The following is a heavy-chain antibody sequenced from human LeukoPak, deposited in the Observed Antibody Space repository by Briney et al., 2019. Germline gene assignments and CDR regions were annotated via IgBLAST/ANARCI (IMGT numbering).Heavy chain of an antibody. V-gene: IGHV1-46*01. Sequence: ASVKVSCKASGYTFTIYYMHWVRQAPGQGLEWMGIINPSGGSTTYAQKFQGRVTMTRDTSTSTVYMELSSLRSEDTAVYYCARGIAVAGTGPNWFDPWGQGTLVTVSS. J-gene: IGHJ5*02. D-gene: IGHD6-19*01. CDR3: ARGIAVAGTGPNWFDP. CDR2: INPSGGST. CDR1: GYTFTIYY.